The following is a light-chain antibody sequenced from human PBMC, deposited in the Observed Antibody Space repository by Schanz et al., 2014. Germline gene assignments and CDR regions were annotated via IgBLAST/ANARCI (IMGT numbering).Light chain of an antibody. CDR2: VNSDGSH. CDR1: SGHSTYA. J-gene: IGLJ2*01. Sequence: QPVLTQSPSASASLGASVRLTCTLSSGHSTYAIAWHQQQPEKGPRYLMKVNSDGSHTKGDGIPDRFSGSSSGAERYLTIFSLQSEDEADYYCQTWDTGLKVVFGGGTKLTVL. V-gene: IGLV4-69*01. CDR3: QTWDTGLKVV.